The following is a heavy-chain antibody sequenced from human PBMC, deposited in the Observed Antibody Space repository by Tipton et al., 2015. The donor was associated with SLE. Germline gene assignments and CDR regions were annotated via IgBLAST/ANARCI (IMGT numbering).Heavy chain of an antibody. Sequence: TLSLTCTVTGGSISSYYWSWIRQPAGKGLQWIGRIYTSGSTNYNPSLKRRVTMSVDTSKNQFSLKLTSVTAADTAVYYCATTPHPYYFDYWGQGTLVTVSS. CDR2: IYTSGST. J-gene: IGHJ4*02. V-gene: IGHV4-4*07. CDR1: GGSISSYY. CDR3: ATTPHPYYFDY.